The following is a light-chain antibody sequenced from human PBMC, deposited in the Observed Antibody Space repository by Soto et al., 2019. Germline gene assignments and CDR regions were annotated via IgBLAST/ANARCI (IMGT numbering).Light chain of an antibody. CDR1: QSINRD. V-gene: IGKV3D-15*01. Sequence: EIVMTQSPATLSVSPGESATLSCRASQSINRDLAWYEQKPGQTPRRVIYGASTWGTGVPPRFTGSGSGTEFTLTISSLQSEDFAVYYCQQYNNWPRTFGQGTKVDIK. CDR2: GAS. J-gene: IGKJ1*01. CDR3: QQYNNWPRT.